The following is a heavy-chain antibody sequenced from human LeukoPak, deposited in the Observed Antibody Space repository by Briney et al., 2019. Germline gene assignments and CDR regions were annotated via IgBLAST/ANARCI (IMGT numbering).Heavy chain of an antibody. D-gene: IGHD6-19*01. Sequence: PGGSLRLSCAASGFTFSSYAMHWVRQAPGKGLEWVAVISYDGSNKYYADSVKGRFTISRDNSKNTLYLQMNSLRAEDTAVYYCAGIAVAGAFDIWGQGTMVTVSS. CDR2: ISYDGSNK. J-gene: IGHJ3*02. CDR1: GFTFSSYA. CDR3: AGIAVAGAFDI. V-gene: IGHV3-30*04.